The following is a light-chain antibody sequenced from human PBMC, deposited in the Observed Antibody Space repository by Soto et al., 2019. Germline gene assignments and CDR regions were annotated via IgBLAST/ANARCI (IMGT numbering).Light chain of an antibody. V-gene: IGLV2-8*01. CDR3: SSFAGSNNYV. CDR2: EVS. Sequence: QSVLTQPPSASWSPGLSVTISCTVTSSDVGGYNYVSWYQQHPGKAPKLVIYEVSKRPSGVPDRFSGSKSGTTASLTVSGLQAEDEADYYCSSFAGSNNYVFGTGTKVTVL. J-gene: IGLJ1*01. CDR1: SSDVGGYNY.